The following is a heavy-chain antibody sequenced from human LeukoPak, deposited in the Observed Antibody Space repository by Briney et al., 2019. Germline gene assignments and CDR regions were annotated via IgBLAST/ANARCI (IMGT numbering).Heavy chain of an antibody. CDR3: AYLDSSGFYYGRLRY. J-gene: IGHJ4*02. CDR1: GFTFSDYA. CDR2: TSAGGDIT. D-gene: IGHD3-22*01. V-gene: IGHV3-23*01. Sequence: GGSLRLSCAASGFTFSDYAMTWVRQTPGKGLESVSSTSAGGDITHYAESVKGRFTISRDNSKNTLYLQMNSLRAEDTAIYFCAYLDSSGFYYGRLRYWGQGTPVTVSS.